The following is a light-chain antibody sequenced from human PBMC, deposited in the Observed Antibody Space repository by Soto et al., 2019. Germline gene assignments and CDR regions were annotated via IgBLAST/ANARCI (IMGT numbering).Light chain of an antibody. Sequence: EIVLTQSPGTLSLSPGERATLFCRASQSIATSQLAWYQQKPGQAPRLLIGASTRSTGIPDRFGDSGSGTDFTLTISRLEPEDFAVYYCQQFAASPRTFGQGTKVDIK. CDR2: GAS. CDR1: QSIATSQ. V-gene: IGKV3-20*01. CDR3: QQFAASPRT. J-gene: IGKJ1*01.